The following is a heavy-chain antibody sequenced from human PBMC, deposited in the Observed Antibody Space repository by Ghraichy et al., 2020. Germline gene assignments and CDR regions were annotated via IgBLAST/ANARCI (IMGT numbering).Heavy chain of an antibody. CDR2: IWYDGSNK. CDR3: ARGYSGSLGDAFDI. CDR1: GFTFSSYG. Sequence: GGSLRLSCAASGFTFSSYGMHWVRQAPGKGLEWVAVIWYDGSNKYYADSVKGRFTISRDNSKNTLYLQMNSLRAEDTAVYYCARGYSGSLGDAFDIWGQGTMVTVSS. V-gene: IGHV3-33*01. D-gene: IGHD1-26*01. J-gene: IGHJ3*02.